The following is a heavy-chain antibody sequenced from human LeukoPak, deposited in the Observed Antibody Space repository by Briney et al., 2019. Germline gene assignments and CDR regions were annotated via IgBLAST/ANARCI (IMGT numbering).Heavy chain of an antibody. CDR3: ARLPRSDIAVAGPIDY. Sequence: GSLRLSCAASGFTFSSYSMNWVRQAPGKGLEWIGSIYYNGGTYYNPSLKSRVTISVDTSKNQFSLKLRSVTAADTAVYYCARLPRSDIAVAGPIDYWGQGTLVTVSS. CDR1: GFTFSSYSMN. CDR2: IYYNGGT. J-gene: IGHJ4*02. D-gene: IGHD6-19*01. V-gene: IGHV4-59*05.